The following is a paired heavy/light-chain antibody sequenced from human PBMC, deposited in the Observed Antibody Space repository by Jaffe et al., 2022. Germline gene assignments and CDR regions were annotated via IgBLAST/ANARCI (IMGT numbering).Light chain of an antibody. J-gene: IGKJ2*01. CDR3: MQALQTPHT. Sequence: DFVMTQSPLSLPVTPGEPASISCRSSQSLLHSNGHNYLDWYLQKPGQSPQLLIYLNSYRAPGVPDRFSGSGSGTDFTLKISRVEAEDVGVYYCMQALQTPHTFGQGTKLEIK. V-gene: IGKV2-28*01. CDR1: QSLLHSNGHNY. CDR2: LNS.
Heavy chain of an antibody. Sequence: QVQLVQSGADVKTPGSSVKVSCKASGDTFSTHSFTWVRQAPGQGLEWMGGIIPILAKPVYARGFQGRLTITADFSTGTSDMELSSLTSEDTAIYFCARGRRTDTTGTRMDNYYYSMDVWGKGTTVTVSS. CDR3: ARGRRTDTTGTRMDNYYYSMDV. J-gene: IGHJ6*03. CDR1: GDTFSTHS. CDR2: IIPILAKP. V-gene: IGHV1-69*01. D-gene: IGHD1-1*01.